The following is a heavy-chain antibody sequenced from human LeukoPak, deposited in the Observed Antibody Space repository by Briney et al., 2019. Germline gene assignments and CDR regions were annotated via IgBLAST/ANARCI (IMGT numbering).Heavy chain of an antibody. Sequence: PGGSLRLSCAASGFTFSSYAMSWVRQAPGKGLEWVSAISGSGGSTYYADSVKGRFTISRDNSKNTLYLQMNSLRAEDTAVYYCAKDRDANSGSYLGDFQHWGQGTLVTVSS. J-gene: IGHJ1*01. V-gene: IGHV3-23*01. D-gene: IGHD1-26*01. CDR3: AKDRDANSGSYLGDFQH. CDR2: ISGSGGST. CDR1: GFTFSSYA.